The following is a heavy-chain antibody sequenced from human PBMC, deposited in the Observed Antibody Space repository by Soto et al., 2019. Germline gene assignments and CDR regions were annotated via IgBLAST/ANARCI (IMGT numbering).Heavy chain of an antibody. V-gene: IGHV4-38-2*01. CDR2: IHHSGTT. D-gene: IGHD3-10*01. J-gene: IGHJ6*02. CDR3: ARAGDNMVRGVIIMNYYGMDV. Sequence: VSLTCAVSGYSISSGYYWGWIRQPPGKGLEWIGNIHHSGTTYYNPSLKSRVTISIDRSKNQFSLKLISVTAADTAVYYCARAGDNMVRGVIIMNYYGMDVWGQGTKVTVSS. CDR1: GYSISSGYY.